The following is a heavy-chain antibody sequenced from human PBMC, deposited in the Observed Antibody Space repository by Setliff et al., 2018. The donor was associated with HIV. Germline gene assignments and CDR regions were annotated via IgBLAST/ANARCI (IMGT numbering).Heavy chain of an antibody. CDR2: IIPILGIA. V-gene: IGHV1-69*10. CDR3: ARDFWLVGATFGDAFDI. CDR1: GGTFSSYA. Sequence: SVKVSCKASGGTFSSYAISWVRQAPGQGLEWMGGIIPILGIANYAQKFQGRVTITADESTSTAYMELSSLRSEDTAVYYCARDFWLVGATFGDAFDIWGQGTMVTVS. D-gene: IGHD1-26*01. J-gene: IGHJ3*02.